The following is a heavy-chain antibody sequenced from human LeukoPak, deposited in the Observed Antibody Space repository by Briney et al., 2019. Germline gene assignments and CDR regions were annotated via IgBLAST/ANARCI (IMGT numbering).Heavy chain of an antibody. D-gene: IGHD2-21*02. CDR1: GFTFSSYA. CDR3: AKDSSGYCGGDCLIPYDY. CDR2: ISGSGGST. Sequence: GGSLRLSFAASGFTFSSYAMSWVRQAPGKGLEWVSAISGSGGSTYYADSVKGRFTISRDNSKNTLYLQMNSLRAEDTAVYYCAKDSSGYCGGDCLIPYDYWGQGTLVTVSS. J-gene: IGHJ4*02. V-gene: IGHV3-23*01.